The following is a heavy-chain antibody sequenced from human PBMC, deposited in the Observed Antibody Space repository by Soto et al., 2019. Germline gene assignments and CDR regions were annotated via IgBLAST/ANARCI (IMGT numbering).Heavy chain of an antibody. J-gene: IGHJ6*03. D-gene: IGHD6-19*01. CDR3: AKDLGIAVAGTGYYYYYYMDV. CDR1: GFTFDDYA. Sequence: EVQLVESGGGLVQPGRSLRLSCAASGFTFDDYAMHWVRQAPGKGLEWVSGISWHSGSIGYADSVKGRFTISRDNAKNSLYLQMNSLRAEDTALYYCAKDLGIAVAGTGYYYYYYMDVWGKGTTVTVSS. CDR2: ISWHSGSI. V-gene: IGHV3-9*01.